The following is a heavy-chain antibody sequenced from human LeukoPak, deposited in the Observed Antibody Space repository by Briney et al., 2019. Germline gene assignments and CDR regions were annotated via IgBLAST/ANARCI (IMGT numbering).Heavy chain of an antibody. CDR3: TTIGLTMIATCDY. CDR2: IKSKGDGGTI. CDR1: GFSFSNVW. V-gene: IGHV3-15*01. Sequence: GGSLRLSCAASGFSFSNVWMIWVRQAPGKGLEWVGRIKSKGDGGTIDYAAPVKGRFTISRDDSKNTLYLEVNSLTTEDTAVYYCTTIGLTMIATCDYWGQGTLVTVPS. J-gene: IGHJ4*02. D-gene: IGHD3-22*01.